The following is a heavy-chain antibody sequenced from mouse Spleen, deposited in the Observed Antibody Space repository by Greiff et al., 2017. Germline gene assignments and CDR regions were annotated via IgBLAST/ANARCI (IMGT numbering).Heavy chain of an antibody. V-gene: IGHV1-55*01. D-gene: IGHD2-4*01. CDR1: GYTFTSYW. CDR2: IYPGSGST. J-gene: IGHJ4*01. Sequence: QVQLKQPGAELVKPGASVKMSCKASGYTFTSYWITGVKQRPGQGLEWIGDIYPGSGSTNYNEKFKSKATLTVDTSSSTAYMQLSSLTSEDSAVYYCAREEGLRHAMDYWGQGTSVTVSS. CDR3: AREEGLRHAMDY.